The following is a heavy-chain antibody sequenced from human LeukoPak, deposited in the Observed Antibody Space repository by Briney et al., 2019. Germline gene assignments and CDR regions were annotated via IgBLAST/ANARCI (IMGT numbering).Heavy chain of an antibody. CDR2: IYYSGST. CDR3: ARHWGPVYGPFLGNYYYYGMDV. CDR1: GGSISSYY. J-gene: IGHJ6*02. V-gene: IGHV4-59*08. Sequence: PSETLSLTCTVSGGSISSYYWSWIRQPPGKGLEWIGYIYYSGSTNYNPSLKSRVTISVDTSKNQFSLKLSSVTAADTAVYYCARHWGPVYGPFLGNYYYYGMDVWGQGTTVTVSS. D-gene: IGHD7-27*01.